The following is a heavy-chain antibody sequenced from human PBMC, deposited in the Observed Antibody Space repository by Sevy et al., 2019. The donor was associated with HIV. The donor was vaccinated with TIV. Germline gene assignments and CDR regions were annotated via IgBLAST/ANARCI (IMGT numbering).Heavy chain of an antibody. CDR1: GGSMNLYY. CDR3: ARVGFNWNDVDY. J-gene: IGHJ4*02. D-gene: IGHD1-20*01. CDR2: IYYSGST. Sequence: SETLSLTCSVSGGSMNLYYWSWIRQPPGKGLEWIGFIYYSGSTNYNPSLKSRVTISVDASENQFSLKLSSVTAADTAVYYCARVGFNWNDVDYWGQGTLVTVSS. V-gene: IGHV4-59*01.